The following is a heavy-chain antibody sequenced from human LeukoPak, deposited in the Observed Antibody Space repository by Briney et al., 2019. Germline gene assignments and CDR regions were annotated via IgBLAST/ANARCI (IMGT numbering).Heavy chain of an antibody. D-gene: IGHD2-15*01. CDR3: AREEQIFSYYMDV. CDR2: ITSAGTTT. Sequence: PGGSLRLSCAASGFTFSSYWMHWVRQAPGKGLVWVSRITSAGTTTFYADSVRGRFIISRDNDKNSLYLQMNSVRAEDTAVYYCAREEQIFSYYMDVWGKGTTVTVSS. J-gene: IGHJ6*03. V-gene: IGHV3-74*01. CDR1: GFTFSSYW.